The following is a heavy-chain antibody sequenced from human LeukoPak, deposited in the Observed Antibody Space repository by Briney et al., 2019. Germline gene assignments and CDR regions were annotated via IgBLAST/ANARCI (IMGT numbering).Heavy chain of an antibody. CDR3: ARYDVWGTYRAFDY. Sequence: SETLSLTCAVFGGSFSGYYWNWIRQPPGKGLEWIGQINPSRNTNYNPSLKSRVTISVDTSKKQFSLKLSSVTAADTAMYYCARYDVWGTYRAFDYWGQGTLVTVSS. CDR2: INPSRNT. D-gene: IGHD3-16*02. V-gene: IGHV4-34*01. J-gene: IGHJ4*02. CDR1: GGSFSGYY.